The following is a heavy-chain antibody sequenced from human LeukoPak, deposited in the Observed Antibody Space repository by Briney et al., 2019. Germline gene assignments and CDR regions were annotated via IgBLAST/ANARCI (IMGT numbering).Heavy chain of an antibody. J-gene: IGHJ3*02. V-gene: IGHV4-34*01. Sequence: SETLSLTCAVYGGSFSGYYWSWLRQPPGKGLEWIGEINHSGSTNYNPSLKSRVTISVDTSKNQFSLKLSSVTAADTAVYYCASLFYSGSYYYDIWGQGTMVTVSS. CDR3: ASLFYSGSYYYDI. CDR1: GGSFSGYY. CDR2: INHSGST. D-gene: IGHD1-26*01.